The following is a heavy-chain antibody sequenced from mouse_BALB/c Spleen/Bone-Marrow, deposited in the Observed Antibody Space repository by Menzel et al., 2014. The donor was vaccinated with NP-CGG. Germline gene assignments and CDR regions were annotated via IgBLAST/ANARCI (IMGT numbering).Heavy chain of an antibody. D-gene: IGHD1-1*01. Sequence: QVQLQQSGAELARPGASVWMSCKASGYTFTSYPMNWVKQRPGQGLEWIGYINPSSGYTNYNQKFKDKATLTADKSSSTAYMQLSSLTSEDSAVYYCTYMGYYGSSYAMDYWGQGTSVTVSS. J-gene: IGHJ4*01. CDR1: GYTFTSYP. V-gene: IGHV1-4*01. CDR3: TYMGYYGSSYAMDY. CDR2: INPSSGYT.